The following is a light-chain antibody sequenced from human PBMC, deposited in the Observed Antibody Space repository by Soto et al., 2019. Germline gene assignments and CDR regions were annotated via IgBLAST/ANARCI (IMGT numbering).Light chain of an antibody. CDR3: CSYAGSSTLYV. J-gene: IGLJ1*01. CDR2: EVN. Sequence: QSVLTQPASVSESPGQSITISCTGTSSDIGTYNLVSWYQQHPGKAPKLMIYEVNKRPSGVSDRFSGSKSGNTASLTISGLQAEDEADYYCCSYAGSSTLYVFGTGTKLTVL. V-gene: IGLV2-23*02. CDR1: SSDIGTYNL.